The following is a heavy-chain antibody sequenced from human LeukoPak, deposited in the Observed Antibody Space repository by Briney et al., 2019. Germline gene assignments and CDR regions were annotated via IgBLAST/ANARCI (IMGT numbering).Heavy chain of an antibody. CDR3: AIGTRLWRR. J-gene: IGHJ4*02. D-gene: IGHD2-21*01. CDR1: GFIFSSYN. V-gene: IGHV3-48*04. Sequence: GGSLRLSCAASGFIFSSYNMNWVRQAPGKGLEWVSYISSSSSLISYADSVKGRFTISRDNADKSLYLRMDTLRSEDTAVYYCAIGTRLWRRWGQGTLVTVSS. CDR2: ISSSSSLI.